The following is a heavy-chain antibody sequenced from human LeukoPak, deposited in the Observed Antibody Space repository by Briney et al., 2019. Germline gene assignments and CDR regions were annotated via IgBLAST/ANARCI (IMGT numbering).Heavy chain of an antibody. CDR1: GGTFSSYA. D-gene: IGHD6-19*01. CDR3: ARDPVRGWPSAEYFQH. Sequence: LVQSGAEVKKPGSLVKVSCKASGGTFSSYAISWVRQAPGQVLEWMGGIIPIFGTANYAQKFQGRVTITTDESTSTAYMELSSLRSEDTAVYYCARDPVRGWPSAEYFQHWGQGTLVTVSS. J-gene: IGHJ1*01. CDR2: IIPIFGTA. V-gene: IGHV1-69*05.